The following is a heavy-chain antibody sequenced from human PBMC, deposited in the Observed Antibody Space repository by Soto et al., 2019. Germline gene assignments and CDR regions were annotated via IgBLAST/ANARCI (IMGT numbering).Heavy chain of an antibody. CDR2: IDSGGTT. D-gene: IGHD6-6*01. Sequence: EVQLVESGGGFVQPGGSLRLSCAVSGFTVSSNYMNWVRQAPGKGLEWVSIIDSGGTTYDLDSVKGRFTISRDKSKYILYLQMNSLTAEDTAVYYCGRARVPEIWGQGTMVTVSS. J-gene: IGHJ3*02. V-gene: IGHV3-66*01. CDR1: GFTVSSNY. CDR3: GRARVPEI.